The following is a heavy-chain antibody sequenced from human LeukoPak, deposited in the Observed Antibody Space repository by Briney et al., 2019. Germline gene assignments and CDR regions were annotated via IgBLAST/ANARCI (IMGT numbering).Heavy chain of an antibody. CDR2: ISGSGGST. D-gene: IGHD6-19*01. CDR3: AKDMTTAVAGTLFDC. J-gene: IGHJ4*01. V-gene: IGHV3-23*01. CDR1: GFTFSSYA. Sequence: GGSLRFSCAASGFTFSSYAMSWVRQGPGKGLEWVSTISGSGGSTYYADSVKGRFTISRDNSKNTLYLQMNSLRAEDTAVYYCAKDMTTAVAGTLFDCWGQGTLVTVSS.